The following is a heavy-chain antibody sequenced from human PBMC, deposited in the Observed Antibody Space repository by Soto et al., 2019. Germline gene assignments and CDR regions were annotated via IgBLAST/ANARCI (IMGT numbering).Heavy chain of an antibody. Sequence: ASVKVSCKVSGYTLTELSMHWVRQAPGKGREWMGGFDPEDGETIYAQKFQGRVTMTEDTSNDTAYMELSSLRSEDTAVYYCATARPPYDIRNWFDPWGQGTLVTVSS. CDR3: ATARPPYDIRNWFDP. V-gene: IGHV1-24*01. CDR2: FDPEDGET. CDR1: GYTLTELS. D-gene: IGHD3-9*01. J-gene: IGHJ5*02.